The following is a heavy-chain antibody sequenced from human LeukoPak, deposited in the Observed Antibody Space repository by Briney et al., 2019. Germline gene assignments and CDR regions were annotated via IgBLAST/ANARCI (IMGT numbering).Heavy chain of an antibody. Sequence: PSETLSLTCTVSGGSISNYYWSWIRQPAGKGLEWIGSINTSGSTNYNPSLKSRVTMSADTSKNQFSLQLSSVTATDTAVYYCARGRAVAEYWGQGILVTVSS. D-gene: IGHD6-19*01. J-gene: IGHJ4*02. CDR1: GGSISNYY. V-gene: IGHV4-4*07. CDR2: INTSGST. CDR3: ARGRAVAEY.